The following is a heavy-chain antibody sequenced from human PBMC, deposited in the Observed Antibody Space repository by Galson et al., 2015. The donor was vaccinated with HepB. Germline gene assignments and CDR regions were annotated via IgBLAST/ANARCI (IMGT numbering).Heavy chain of an antibody. CDR3: VANNAFDY. CDR2: ISYDGSDK. D-gene: IGHD1/OR15-1a*01. Sequence: FTFSSYGMHWVRQAPGKGLGWVAVISYDGSDKYYADSVKGRFTISRDNSKNTLYLQMNSLRGEDTAVYYCVANNAFDYWGQGILVTVSS. CDR1: FTFSSYG. J-gene: IGHJ4*02. V-gene: IGHV3-30*03.